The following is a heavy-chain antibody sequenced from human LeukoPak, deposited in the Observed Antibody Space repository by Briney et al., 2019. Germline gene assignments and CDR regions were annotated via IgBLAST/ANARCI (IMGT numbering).Heavy chain of an antibody. V-gene: IGHV1-69*05. J-gene: IGHJ4*02. CDR3: VRNNNNDY. CDR1: GGTFSSYV. Sequence: SVKVSCKASGGTFSSYVLSWVRQGPGQGLEWMGGIFPIFCTSNYAQKLQGRVTIPTDDSTSTVYRELSSLRSQDTAVYYCVRNNNNDYWGQGTLVTVSS. CDR2: IFPIFCTS. D-gene: IGHD2/OR15-2a*01.